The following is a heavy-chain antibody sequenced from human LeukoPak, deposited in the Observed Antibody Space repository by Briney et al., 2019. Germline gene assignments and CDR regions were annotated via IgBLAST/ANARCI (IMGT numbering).Heavy chain of an antibody. V-gene: IGHV1-69*05. J-gene: IGHJ4*02. D-gene: IGHD3-22*01. CDR2: IIPIFGTA. CDR3: ARVTPDYYDSSGYYLGYFDY. Sequence: SVKVSCKASGGTFSSYAISWVRQAPGQGLEWMGGIIPIFGTANYAQKFQGRVTITTDESTSTAYMELSSLRSEDTAVYYCARVTPDYYDSSGYYLGYFDYWGQGTLSPSPQ. CDR1: GGTFSSYA.